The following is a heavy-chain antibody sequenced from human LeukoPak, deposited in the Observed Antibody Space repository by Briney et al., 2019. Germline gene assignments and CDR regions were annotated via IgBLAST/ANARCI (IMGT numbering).Heavy chain of an antibody. Sequence: GGSLRLSCAASGFTFSSYAMHWVRQAPGKGLEWVAVISYDGSNKYYADSVKGRFTISRDNAKNSLYLQMNSLRAEDTAVYYCARETDYSLFDYWGQGTLVTVSS. CDR3: ARETDYSLFDY. J-gene: IGHJ4*02. V-gene: IGHV3-30*04. D-gene: IGHD3-10*01. CDR2: ISYDGSNK. CDR1: GFTFSSYA.